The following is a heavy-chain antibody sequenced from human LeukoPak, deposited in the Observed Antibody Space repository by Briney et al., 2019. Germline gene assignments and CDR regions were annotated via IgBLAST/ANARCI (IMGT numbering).Heavy chain of an antibody. V-gene: IGHV3-7*01. CDR3: ARDRGWFGELYVDY. D-gene: IGHD3-10*01. Sequence: PGGSLRLSCAASGFTFSSYWMSWVRQAPGKGLEWVANIKQDGSEKYYVDSVKGRFTISRDNAKNSLYLQMNSLRAEDTAVYYCARDRGWFGELYVDYWGQGTLVTVSS. CDR2: IKQDGSEK. J-gene: IGHJ4*02. CDR1: GFTFSSYW.